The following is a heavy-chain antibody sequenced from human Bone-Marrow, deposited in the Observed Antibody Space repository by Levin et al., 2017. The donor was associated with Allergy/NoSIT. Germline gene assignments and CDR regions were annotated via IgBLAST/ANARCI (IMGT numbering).Heavy chain of an antibody. CDR3: ASGSYSSSWVYGMDV. Sequence: ASVKVSCKASGQTFSNFAVNWVRQAPGQRLEWMGWINAGSGKTKYSEKLQDRVTITRDTSASTAYMEVSSLRYEDTAVYYCASGSYSSSWVYGMDVWGQGTTVTVS. V-gene: IGHV1-3*01. CDR2: INAGSGKT. J-gene: IGHJ6*02. D-gene: IGHD6-13*01. CDR1: GQTFSNFA.